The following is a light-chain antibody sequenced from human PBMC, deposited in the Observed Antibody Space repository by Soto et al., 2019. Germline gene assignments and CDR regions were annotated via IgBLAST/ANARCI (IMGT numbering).Light chain of an antibody. J-gene: IGKJ4*01. V-gene: IGKV3-20*01. CDR3: QQWRSSPLS. CDR1: QSVGNSY. Sequence: EIGLTQSPGTLSLSPGEGATLSCRASQSVGNSYVAWYQKKPGQAPRLLISGTYSRATGIPDRFRCSGSDTDFTLTISSREPEDFAVYYCQQWRSSPLSFGAGTKIEMK. CDR2: GTY.